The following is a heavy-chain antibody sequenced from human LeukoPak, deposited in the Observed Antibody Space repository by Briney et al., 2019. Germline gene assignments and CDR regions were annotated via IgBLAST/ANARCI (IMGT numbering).Heavy chain of an antibody. CDR1: GGSISSGGYY. CDR2: IYYSGST. V-gene: IGHV4-31*03. Sequence: PSQTLSLTCTVSGGSISSGGYYWSWIRQHPGKGLEWIGYIYYSGSTYYNPSLKSRVTISVDTSKNQFSLKLSSVTAADTAVYYCARTGYYDSSGYYYLDYWGQGTLVTVSS. CDR3: ARTGYYDSSGYYYLDY. D-gene: IGHD3-22*01. J-gene: IGHJ4*02.